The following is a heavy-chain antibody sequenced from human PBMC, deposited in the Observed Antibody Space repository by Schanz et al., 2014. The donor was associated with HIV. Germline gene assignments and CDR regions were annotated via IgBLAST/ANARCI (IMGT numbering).Heavy chain of an antibody. CDR2: ITWNSETR. D-gene: IGHD5-18*01. CDR1: GFIFDDYA. Sequence: EVQLVESGGGLVQPGRSLRLSCAASGFIFDDYAMHWVRQAPGKGLEWVSGITWNSETRGYADSVKGRFRISRDNAKNSLYLQMKSLRAEDTALYFCAKDRGVETGMVTTYYYGMDVWGQGTTVTVSS. J-gene: IGHJ6*02. V-gene: IGHV3-9*01. CDR3: AKDRGVETGMVTTYYYGMDV.